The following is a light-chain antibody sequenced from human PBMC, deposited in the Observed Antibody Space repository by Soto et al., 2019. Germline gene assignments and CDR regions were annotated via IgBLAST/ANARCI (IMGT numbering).Light chain of an antibody. CDR1: TSDVGGYNY. J-gene: IGLJ1*01. Sequence: QSVLTQPASVSGSPGQSITISCTGTTSDVGGYNYVSWYQQHPGKAPKLLIYDVRNRPSGVSNRFSGSKSGNTAILTISGLQTEDEADYYCSLYTSSSTYVFGTRTKLTVL. CDR3: SLYTSSSTYV. V-gene: IGLV2-14*03. CDR2: DVR.